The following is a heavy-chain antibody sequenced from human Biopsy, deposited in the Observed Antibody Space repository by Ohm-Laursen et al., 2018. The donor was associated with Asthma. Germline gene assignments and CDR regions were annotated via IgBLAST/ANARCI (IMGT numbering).Heavy chain of an antibody. V-gene: IGHV1-3*01. CDR1: GYTFINYA. J-gene: IGHJ3*02. Sequence: APVKVSCKASGYTFINYAIHWVRQAPGHSLEWMGWINAANGNTKYSQKFQGRLTISRDTSASTAYMDLGSLRSEDTAVYYCARTYFDFLTGQVHDAFAMWGQGTMVTVSS. CDR3: ARTYFDFLTGQVHDAFAM. CDR2: INAANGNT. D-gene: IGHD3-9*01.